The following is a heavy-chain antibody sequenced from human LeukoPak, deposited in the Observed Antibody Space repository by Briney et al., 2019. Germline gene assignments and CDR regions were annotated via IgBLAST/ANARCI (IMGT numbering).Heavy chain of an antibody. Sequence: SETLSLTCTVSGSSIGTYSWSWIRQPPGKGLEWVGYIYTTGSTHYNPSLKSRITMSLDTSKNQFSLRLSSVTAADTAVYYCARDSRAAAGVVDYWGQGTLVTVSS. D-gene: IGHD6-13*01. CDR2: IYTTGST. CDR1: GSSIGTYS. CDR3: ARDSRAAAGVVDY. J-gene: IGHJ4*02. V-gene: IGHV4-4*09.